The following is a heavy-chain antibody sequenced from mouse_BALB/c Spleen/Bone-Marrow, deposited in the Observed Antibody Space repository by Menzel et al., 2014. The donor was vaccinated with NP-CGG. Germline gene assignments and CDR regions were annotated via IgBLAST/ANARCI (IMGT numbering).Heavy chain of an antibody. D-gene: IGHD1-1*01. CDR2: INPDSSTI. V-gene: IGHV4-1*02. Sequence: VQLKQSGGGLVQPGGSLKLSCAASGFDLSRYWMSWVRQAPGKGLEWIGEINPDSSTINYTPSLKDKFIISRDNAKKTLYLQMNKVRSEDTALYYCARLNYYGNLFVWGAGTTVTVSS. CDR1: GFDLSRYW. J-gene: IGHJ1*01. CDR3: ARLNYYGNLFV.